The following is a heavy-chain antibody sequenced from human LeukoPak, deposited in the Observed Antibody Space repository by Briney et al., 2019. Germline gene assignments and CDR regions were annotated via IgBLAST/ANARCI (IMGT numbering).Heavy chain of an antibody. V-gene: IGHV3-66*01. J-gene: IGHJ3*02. D-gene: IGHD3-22*01. Sequence: GGSLRLSCTASGFTLGDHAVSWVRQAPGKGLEWVSVIYSGGSTYYADSVKGRFTISRDNSKNTLYLQMNSLRAEDTAVYYCARDISSGYYDAFDIWGQGTMVTVSS. CDR2: IYSGGST. CDR1: GFTLGDHA. CDR3: ARDISSGYYDAFDI.